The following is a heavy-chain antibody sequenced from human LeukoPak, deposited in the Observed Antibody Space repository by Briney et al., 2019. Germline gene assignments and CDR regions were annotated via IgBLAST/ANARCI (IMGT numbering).Heavy chain of an antibody. CDR1: GFTFSSYS. CDR2: ISSSSSTI. D-gene: IGHD1-14*01. J-gene: IGHJ6*03. CDR3: AKDITSYYYYMDV. Sequence: GGSLRLSCAASGFTFSSYSMNWVSQAPGEGLEWVSYISSSSSTIYYADSVKGRFTISRDNAKNSLYLQMNSLRAEDTAVYYCAKDITSYYYYMDVWGKGTTVTVSS. V-gene: IGHV3-48*04.